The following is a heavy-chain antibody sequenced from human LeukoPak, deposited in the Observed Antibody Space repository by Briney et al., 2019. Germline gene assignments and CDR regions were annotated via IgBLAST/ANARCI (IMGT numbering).Heavy chain of an antibody. CDR3: ARDHNYAFDN. Sequence: PGGSLRLSCVASGFTFSDYSLNWVRQAPGKGLEWISYIGISSGNTKYADSVKGRFTISGDNAKSSLYLQMNSLRVEDTAVYYCARDHNYAFDNWGQGTLVTVSS. CDR1: GFTFSDYS. V-gene: IGHV3-48*04. J-gene: IGHJ4*02. D-gene: IGHD1-1*01. CDR2: IGISSGNT.